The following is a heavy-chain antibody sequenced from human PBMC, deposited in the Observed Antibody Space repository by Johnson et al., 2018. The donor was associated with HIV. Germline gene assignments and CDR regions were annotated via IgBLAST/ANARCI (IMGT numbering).Heavy chain of an antibody. V-gene: IGHV3-74*02. CDR1: GFTFSSYW. CDR3: ATIWRNEGRHSFDV. Sequence: VQLVESGGGVVQPGRSLRLSCAASGFTFSSYWMHWVRQAPGKGLVWVSRINSDGSNKYYADSVKGRFTISRDNSKNSLYLQMNSLRAEDTAVYFCATIWRNEGRHSFDVWGQGTMVAVS. CDR2: INSDGSNK. J-gene: IGHJ3*01. D-gene: IGHD1-1*01.